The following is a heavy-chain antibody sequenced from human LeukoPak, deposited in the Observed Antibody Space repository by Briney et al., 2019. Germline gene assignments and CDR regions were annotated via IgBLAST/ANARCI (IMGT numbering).Heavy chain of an antibody. D-gene: IGHD3-22*01. CDR1: GYTFTAYY. V-gene: IGHV1-2*02. CDR3: AREYYFDNSGYYGVGDY. Sequence: ASVKVSCKASGYTFTAYYIHWVRQAPGQGLEWMGWFNPNSGGTNYEQEFQGRVTMTRDTSISTAYMELSRLRSDDTAVYYCAREYYFDNSGYYGVGDYWGQGTLVTVSS. CDR2: FNPNSGGT. J-gene: IGHJ4*02.